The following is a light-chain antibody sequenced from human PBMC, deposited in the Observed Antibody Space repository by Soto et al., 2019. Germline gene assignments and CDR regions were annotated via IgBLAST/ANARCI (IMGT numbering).Light chain of an antibody. CDR2: DIS. V-gene: IGKV3-11*01. CDR3: QQRSNWPPLT. Sequence: IVLTPSPSTLSWSPVERATLSCRASQSVSGYLAWYQQTPGQAPRLLIYDISKRATGIPARFRGSGSATDFTLTISSREQEDFAVYYCQQRSNWPPLTFGQGTQLEIK. CDR1: QSVSGY. J-gene: IGKJ5*01.